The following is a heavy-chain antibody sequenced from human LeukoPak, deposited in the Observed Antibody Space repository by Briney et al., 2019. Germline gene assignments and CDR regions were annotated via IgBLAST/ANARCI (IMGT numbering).Heavy chain of an antibody. CDR1: GLTFSSHW. Sequence: GGSLRLSCAASGLTFSSHWMRWVRQAPGKGLVWVSRITNDGSSTTYADSVKGRFTISRDNAKNMLYLQVSSLRAEDTAVYYCARDKSARYDYWGQGTLVTVSS. J-gene: IGHJ4*02. CDR2: ITNDGSST. V-gene: IGHV3-74*01. CDR3: ARDKSARYDY.